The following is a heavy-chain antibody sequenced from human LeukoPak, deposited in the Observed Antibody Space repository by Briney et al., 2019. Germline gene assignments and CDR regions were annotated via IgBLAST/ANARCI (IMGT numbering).Heavy chain of an antibody. D-gene: IGHD6-19*01. J-gene: IGHJ4*02. Sequence: GASVKVSCKASGYTFTTYAMHWVRQAPGQRLEWMGWIYAGNGNTKYSQKFQGRVTITRDTSASTDYMELSSLISEDTAVYYCASPPEDSSGWNFDYWGQGTLVTVSS. CDR3: ASPPEDSSGWNFDY. CDR1: GYTFTTYA. CDR2: IYAGNGNT. V-gene: IGHV1-3*01.